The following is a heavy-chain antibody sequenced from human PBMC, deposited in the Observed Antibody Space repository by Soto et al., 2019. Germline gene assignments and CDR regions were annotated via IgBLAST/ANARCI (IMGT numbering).Heavy chain of an antibody. CDR1: GASISSSY. D-gene: IGHD1-1*01. Sequence: SETLSLTCTVSGASISSSYWSWIRQPPGKGLEWIGYIYYYSGSTNYNPSLKSRVTISVDTSKNQFSLELSRLRSDDTAVYYCARILGNLKTRNFDYWGQGTLVTVSS. J-gene: IGHJ4*02. CDR2: IYYYSGST. CDR3: ARILGNLKTRNFDY. V-gene: IGHV4-59*01.